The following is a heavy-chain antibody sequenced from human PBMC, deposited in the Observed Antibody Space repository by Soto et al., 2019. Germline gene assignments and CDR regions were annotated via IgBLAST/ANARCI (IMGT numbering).Heavy chain of an antibody. Sequence: SETLSLTCAVFGGSISSGGYSWSWIRQPPGKGLEWIGYIYYSGSTYYNPSLKSRVTISVDTSKNQFSLKLSSVTAADTAVYYCARLVYDSSGYRPGWGQGTLVTVSS. D-gene: IGHD3-22*01. CDR3: ARLVYDSSGYRPG. V-gene: IGHV4-30-2*03. CDR2: IYYSGST. CDR1: GGSISSGGYS. J-gene: IGHJ4*02.